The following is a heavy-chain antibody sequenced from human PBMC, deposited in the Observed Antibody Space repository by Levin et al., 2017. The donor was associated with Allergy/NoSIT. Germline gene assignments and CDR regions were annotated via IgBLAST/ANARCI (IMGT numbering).Heavy chain of an antibody. V-gene: IGHV1-2*06. CDR1: GYTFTAYY. D-gene: IGHD1-1*01. CDR3: ARGGHNNYPQFDP. Sequence: PEASVKVSCRASGYTFTAYYIHWVRQAPTQGLEWMGRIAPDSGVTTYAQKFQGRVTMTRDTSIGTAYMELNSLRSDDTAVYYCARGGHNNYPQFDPWGHGTLVTVSS. J-gene: IGHJ5*02. CDR2: IAPDSGVT.